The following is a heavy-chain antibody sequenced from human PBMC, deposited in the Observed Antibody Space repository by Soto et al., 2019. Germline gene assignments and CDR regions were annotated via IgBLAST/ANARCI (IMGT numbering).Heavy chain of an antibody. D-gene: IGHD3-22*01. V-gene: IGHV5-10-1*01. CDR1: GYSFTIYW. CDR3: ARHELYYYDSSGYSRSHYGMDV. J-gene: IGHJ6*02. Sequence: PGESLKISCKGSGYSFTIYWISWVRQMPGKGLEWMGRIDPSDSYTNYSPSFQGHVTISADKSISTAYLQWSSLKASDTAMYYCARHELYYYDSSGYSRSHYGMDVWGQGTTVTVS. CDR2: IDPSDSYT.